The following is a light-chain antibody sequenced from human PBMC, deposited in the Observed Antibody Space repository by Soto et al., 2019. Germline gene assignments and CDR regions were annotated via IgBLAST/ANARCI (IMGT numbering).Light chain of an antibody. CDR2: DVS. V-gene: IGLV2-8*01. CDR3: SSYAASNNLGV. Sequence: QSVLTQPPSASGSPGQSVTISCIGTSSDVGGYNYVSWYQQHPGKAPKPMIYDVSKRPSGVPDRFSGSKSGNSASLTVSGLQAEDEADYYCSSYAASNNLGVFGGGTQLTVL. CDR1: SSDVGGYNY. J-gene: IGLJ2*01.